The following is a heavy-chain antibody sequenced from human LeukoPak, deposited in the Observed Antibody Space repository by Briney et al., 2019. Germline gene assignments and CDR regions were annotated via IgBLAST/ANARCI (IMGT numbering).Heavy chain of an antibody. CDR2: ISESGSGT. CDR3: AKDIAQGYTFGSIEQDY. CDR1: GLTFSRYA. J-gene: IGHJ4*02. Sequence: GGSLRLSCAASGLTFSRYAMSWVRQAPGKGLEWVSAISESGSGTYYADSVKGRFTISRDNSKDTLSLQMNSLRAEDTAVYYCAKDIAQGYTFGSIEQDYWGQGTLVTVSS. D-gene: IGHD5-18*01. V-gene: IGHV3-23*01.